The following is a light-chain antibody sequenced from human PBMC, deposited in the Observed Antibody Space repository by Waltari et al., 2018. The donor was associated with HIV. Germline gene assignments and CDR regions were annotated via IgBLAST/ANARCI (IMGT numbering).Light chain of an antibody. Sequence: QSVLTQPPSASGTPGQRFTISCSGSGSNIGISYIYWYQQLPGTAPKPLIFMNYQRPSGVPDRFSGSKSGTSASLAISGLRSEDEADYYCAAWDDSLSGVVFGEGTKLTVL. CDR3: AAWDDSLSGVV. V-gene: IGLV1-47*01. J-gene: IGLJ3*02. CDR2: MNY. CDR1: GSNIGISY.